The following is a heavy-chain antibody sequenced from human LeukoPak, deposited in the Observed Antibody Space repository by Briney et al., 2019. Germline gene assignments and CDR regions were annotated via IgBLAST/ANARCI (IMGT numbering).Heavy chain of an antibody. V-gene: IGHV3-66*01. J-gene: IGHJ3*02. CDR2: IYSGGST. CDR3: ARYGLGAHAFDI. CDR1: GFTVSSNY. Sequence: GGSLRLSCAASGFTVSSNYMNWVRQAPGKGLEWVSVIYSGGSTYYAHSVKGRFTISRDNSKNTLYLQMNRLRAEDTAVYYCARYGLGAHAFDIWGQGTMVTVSS. D-gene: IGHD3/OR15-3a*01.